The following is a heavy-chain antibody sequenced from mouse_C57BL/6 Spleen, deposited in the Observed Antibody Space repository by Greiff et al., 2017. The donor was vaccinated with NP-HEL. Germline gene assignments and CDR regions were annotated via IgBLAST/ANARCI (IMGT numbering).Heavy chain of an antibody. CDR2: IYPSDSET. Sequence: QVQLKQPGAELVRPGSSVKLSCKASGYTFTSYWMDWVKQRPGQGLEWIGNIYPSDSETHYNQKFKDKATLTVDKSSSTAYMQLSSLTSEDSAVYYCARGPAGYGSPAMDYWGQGTSVTVSS. J-gene: IGHJ4*01. CDR3: ARGPAGYGSPAMDY. CDR1: GYTFTSYW. V-gene: IGHV1-61*01. D-gene: IGHD1-1*01.